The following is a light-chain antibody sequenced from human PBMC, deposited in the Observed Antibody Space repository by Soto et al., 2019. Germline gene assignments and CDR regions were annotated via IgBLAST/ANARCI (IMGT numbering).Light chain of an antibody. J-gene: IGKJ4*01. CDR3: QQYSNWPLT. CDR2: GAS. Sequence: EIVMTQSPATLSVAQGERATLSCRASQSVHSNLAWYQQKPGQAPRLLIYGASTRATGVPARFSGSGSGTEFSLTVSSLQSEDFAVYYCQQYSNWPLTFGGGTKVEIK. CDR1: QSVHSN. V-gene: IGKV3-15*01.